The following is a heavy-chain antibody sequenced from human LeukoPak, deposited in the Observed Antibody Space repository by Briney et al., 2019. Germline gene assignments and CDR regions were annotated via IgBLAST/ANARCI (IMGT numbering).Heavy chain of an antibody. V-gene: IGHV3-72*01. Sequence: PGGSLRLSCAASGFTFSDHHMDWVRQAPGKGLEWIGRSKNKDNAYSTVYAASVKGRFTFSRDDSRDSLYLQMNSLKTEDTAVYYCTRIFYYGTRGYYPDYWGQGTLVTVSS. J-gene: IGHJ4*02. CDR1: GFTFSDHH. CDR3: TRIFYYGTRGYYPDY. CDR2: SKNKDNAYST. D-gene: IGHD3-22*01.